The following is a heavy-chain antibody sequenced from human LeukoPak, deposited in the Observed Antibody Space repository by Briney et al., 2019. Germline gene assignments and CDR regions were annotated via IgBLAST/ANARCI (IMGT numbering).Heavy chain of an antibody. CDR3: ARDRWDLEY. D-gene: IGHD1-26*01. J-gene: IGHJ4*02. CDR2: IKQDGSEK. V-gene: IGHV3-7*01. CDR1: GFTFSSYW. Sequence: GALTLSCAASGFTFSSYWMSWVRQAPGKGLEWVANIKQDGSEKYYVDSVKGRFTISRDNAGNSLYLQMNTLRAEDTAVYFCARDRWDLEYWGQGTLVTVSS.